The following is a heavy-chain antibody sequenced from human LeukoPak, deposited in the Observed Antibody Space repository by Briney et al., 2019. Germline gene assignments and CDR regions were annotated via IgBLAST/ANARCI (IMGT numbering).Heavy chain of an antibody. CDR3: ARGHHQLLLPPSVSYYYYMDV. CDR1: GYTFTGYG. CDR2: ISAYNGDT. V-gene: IGHV1-18*01. Sequence: GASVKVSCKASGYTFTGYGINWVRQAPGQGLEWMGWISAYNGDTNYAQKLQGRVTMTTDTSTSTAYMELRSLRSEDTAVYYCARGHHQLLLPPSVSYYYYMDVWGKGTTVTISS. D-gene: IGHD2-2*01. J-gene: IGHJ6*03.